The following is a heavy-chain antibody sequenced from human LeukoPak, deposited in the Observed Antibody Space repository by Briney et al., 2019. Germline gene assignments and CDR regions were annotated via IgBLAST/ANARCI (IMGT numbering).Heavy chain of an antibody. CDR2: MNSDGSST. Sequence: HSGGSLRLSCGASGFTFSSYWMNWVRQAPGEGLVWVSRMNSDGSSTSYADSVKGRFTISRDNAKKTLYLQMNSLRAEDTAVYYCTRENGGYKGYEDYWGQGTLVTVSS. V-gene: IGHV3-74*01. CDR1: GFTFSSYW. D-gene: IGHD5-12*01. CDR3: TRENGGYKGYEDY. J-gene: IGHJ4*02.